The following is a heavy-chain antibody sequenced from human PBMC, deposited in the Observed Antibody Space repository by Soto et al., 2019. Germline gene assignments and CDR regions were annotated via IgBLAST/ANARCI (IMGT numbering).Heavy chain of an antibody. D-gene: IGHD2-21*02. CDR1: GFAISRGYY. V-gene: IGHV4-38-2*02. CDR2: IYPSVSS. Sequence: SETLSLTCSVSGFAISRGYYWSWVRQPPGKGLEWIGSIYPSVSSYHNPSLATRLGLSIDASKNQFTLNLTSVTAADTALYFCAREKVGTTFFDTWGQGIQVTVSS. CDR3: AREKVGTTFFDT. J-gene: IGHJ4*02.